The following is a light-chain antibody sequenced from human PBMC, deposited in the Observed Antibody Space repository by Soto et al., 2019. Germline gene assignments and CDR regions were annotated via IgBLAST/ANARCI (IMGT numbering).Light chain of an antibody. CDR2: GSD. J-gene: IGLJ1*01. Sequence: QSVLTQPPSVPGAPGQTVTISCTGSGSNIGAGYGVQWYQQLPGTAPRLLIYGSDDRPSGVPDRFSASVSGNSASLAITGLQTEDEAVYYCQSYDSNLSEVFGPGTKDTVL. V-gene: IGLV1-40*01. CDR1: GSNIGAGYG. CDR3: QSYDSNLSEV.